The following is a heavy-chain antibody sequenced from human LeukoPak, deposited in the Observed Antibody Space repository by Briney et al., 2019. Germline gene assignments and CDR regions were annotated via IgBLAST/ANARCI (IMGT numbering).Heavy chain of an antibody. D-gene: IGHD6-13*01. Sequence: TGRSLRLSCAASGFTFSSYAMHWVRQAPGKGLEWVAVISYDGSNKYYADSVKGRFTISRDNSKNTLYLQMNSLRAEDTAVYYCARDCYPSIAAAGTAFDYWGQGTLVTVSS. CDR2: ISYDGSNK. CDR1: GFTFSSYA. J-gene: IGHJ4*02. CDR3: ARDCYPSIAAAGTAFDY. V-gene: IGHV3-30*04.